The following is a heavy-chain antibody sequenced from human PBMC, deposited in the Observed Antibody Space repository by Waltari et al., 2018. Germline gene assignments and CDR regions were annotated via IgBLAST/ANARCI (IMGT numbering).Heavy chain of an antibody. V-gene: IGHV3-74*01. CDR1: GFTFSSYW. CDR2: ITSDGSST. Sequence: EVQLVESGGGLVQPGGSLRLSCAASGFTFSSYWMHWLRQAPGEGLVWGSRITSDGSSTSYAESVKGRFTISRDNAKNTLYLQMNGLRVEDTAVYYCGRVTSGSPDYWGQGTLVTVSS. J-gene: IGHJ4*02. CDR3: GRVTSGSPDY. D-gene: IGHD1-26*01.